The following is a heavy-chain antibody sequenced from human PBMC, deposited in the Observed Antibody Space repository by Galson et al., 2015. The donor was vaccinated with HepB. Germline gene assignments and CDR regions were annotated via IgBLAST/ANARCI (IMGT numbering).Heavy chain of an antibody. J-gene: IGHJ4*02. CDR2: IKSKAHGATR. D-gene: IGHD5-24*01. CDR3: TTGDDGLGN. CDR1: GFPFTNAW. Sequence: SLRLSCAASGFPFTNAWMNWVRQAPGKGLEWVGRIKSKAHGATRDYAAPGKGRFSVSRDDSTNILYLQMDSVTAEYTAMSYCTTGDDGLGNWGQGTLVTVSS. V-gene: IGHV3-15*05.